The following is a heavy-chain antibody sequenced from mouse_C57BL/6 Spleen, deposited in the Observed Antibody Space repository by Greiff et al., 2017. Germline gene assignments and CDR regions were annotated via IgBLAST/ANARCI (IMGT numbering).Heavy chain of an antibody. Sequence: EVKLQQSGPELVKPGASVKISCKASGYTFTDYYMNWVKQSHGKSLEWIGDINPNNGGTSYNQKFKGKATLTVDKSSSTAYMELRSLTSEDSAVYYCAREGGYYGNYRYAMDYWGQGTSVTVSS. CDR2: INPNNGGT. CDR1: GYTFTDYY. D-gene: IGHD2-1*01. V-gene: IGHV1-26*01. J-gene: IGHJ4*01. CDR3: AREGGYYGNYRYAMDY.